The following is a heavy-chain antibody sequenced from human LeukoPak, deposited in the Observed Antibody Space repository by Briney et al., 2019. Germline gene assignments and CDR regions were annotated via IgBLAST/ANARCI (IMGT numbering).Heavy chain of an antibody. Sequence: PGGSLRLSCAASGFTFSSYSMNWVRQAPGKGLEWVSSISSSSSYIYYADSVKGRFTISRDNAKNSLYLQMNSLRAEDTAVYYCARDVYGSGSYSSYFDYWGQGTLVTVSS. D-gene: IGHD3-10*01. CDR1: GFTFSSYS. CDR3: ARDVYGSGSYSSYFDY. V-gene: IGHV3-21*01. J-gene: IGHJ4*02. CDR2: ISSSSSYI.